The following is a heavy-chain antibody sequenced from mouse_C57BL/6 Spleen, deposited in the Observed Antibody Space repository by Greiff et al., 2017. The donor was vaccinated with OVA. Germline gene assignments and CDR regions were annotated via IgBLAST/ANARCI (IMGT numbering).Heavy chain of an antibody. CDR3: ARSYYSNYFDV. CDR2: IYPGDGDT. V-gene: IGHV1-80*01. D-gene: IGHD2-5*01. J-gene: IGHJ1*03. Sequence: QVQLKQSGAELVKPGASVKISCKASGYAFSSYWMNWVKQRPGKGLEWIGQIYPGDGDTNYNGKFKGKATLTADKSSSTAYMQLSSLTSEDSAVYFCARSYYSNYFDVWGTGTTVTVSS. CDR1: GYAFSSYW.